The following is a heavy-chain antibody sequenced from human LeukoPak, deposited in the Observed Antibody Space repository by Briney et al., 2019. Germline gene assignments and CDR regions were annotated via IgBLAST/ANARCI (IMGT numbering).Heavy chain of an antibody. CDR3: ARGSSYYYDSSGYPAFDY. D-gene: IGHD3-22*01. Sequence: PSETLSLTCTVSGGSISSYYWSWIRQPPGKGLEWIGYIYYSGSTNYNPSLKSRVTISVDTSKNQFSLKLSSVTAADTAVYYCARGSSYYYDSSGYPAFDYWGQGTLVTVSS. V-gene: IGHV4-59*12. J-gene: IGHJ4*02. CDR1: GGSISSYY. CDR2: IYYSGST.